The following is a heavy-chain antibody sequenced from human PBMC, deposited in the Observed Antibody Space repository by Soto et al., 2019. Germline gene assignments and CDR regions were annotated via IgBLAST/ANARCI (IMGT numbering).Heavy chain of an antibody. V-gene: IGHV3-30*04. CDR3: ARVATAMTYDF. J-gene: IGHJ4*02. Sequence: XGSLRLSCAASGFSLATKPMRWVRQVPGKGLEWVASISNDGRRKYYADFVKGRFTISRDTDNNILYLEMNSLRAEDTSLYYCARVATAMTYDFWGQGTQVTVSS. CDR1: GFSLATKP. D-gene: IGHD2-21*02. CDR2: ISNDGRRK.